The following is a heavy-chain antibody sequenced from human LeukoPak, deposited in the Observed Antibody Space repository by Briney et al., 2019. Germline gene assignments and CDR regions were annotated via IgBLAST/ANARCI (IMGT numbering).Heavy chain of an antibody. V-gene: IGHV1-2*02. CDR2: INPNSGGT. CDR3: ARDLFLYYYDSSGYYIDP. Sequence: ASVKVSCKASGYTFTGYYMHWVRQAPGQGLEWMGWINPNSGGTNYAQKFQGRVTMTRDTSISTAYMELSRLSSDDTAVYYCARDLFLYYYDSSGYYIDPWGQGTLVTVSS. D-gene: IGHD3-22*01. J-gene: IGHJ5*02. CDR1: GYTFTGYY.